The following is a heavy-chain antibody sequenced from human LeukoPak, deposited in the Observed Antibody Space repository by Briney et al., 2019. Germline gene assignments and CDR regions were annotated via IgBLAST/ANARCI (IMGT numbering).Heavy chain of an antibody. J-gene: IGHJ4*02. D-gene: IGHD1/OR15-1a*01. CDR1: GFTFSSYG. Sequence: PGGSLRLSCAASGFTFSSYGMHWVRQAPGKGLEWVAVVSYDGSNKYYADSVKGRFTISRDNSKNTLYLQMNSLRAEDTAVYYCAKDIRRYNWDNFDYWGQGTLVTVSS. V-gene: IGHV3-30*18. CDR3: AKDIRRYNWDNFDY. CDR2: VSYDGSNK.